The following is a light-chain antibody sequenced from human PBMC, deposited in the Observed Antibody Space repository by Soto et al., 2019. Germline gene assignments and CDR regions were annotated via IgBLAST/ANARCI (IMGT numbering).Light chain of an antibody. CDR2: AAS. Sequence: DIQVTQSPSSLSASVGDRVTITCRASQNIISYLNWYQQKPGKAPELLIYAASSLQDGVPSRFSGSGSEKELTLNIRSLQPEDFAKYHCQQSACIFALTLDRGTKVDIK. CDR3: QQSACIFALT. CDR1: QNIISY. V-gene: IGKV1-39*01. J-gene: IGKJ4*02.